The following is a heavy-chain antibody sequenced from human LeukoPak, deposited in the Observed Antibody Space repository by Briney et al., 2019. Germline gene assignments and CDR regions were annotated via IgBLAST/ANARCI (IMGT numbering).Heavy chain of an antibody. Sequence: PSETLSLTCTVSGGSISSYYWSWIRQPPGKGLEWIGSIYYSGSTYYNPSLKSRVTISVGTSKNQFSLKLSSVTAADTAVYYCARTGGWELHTFDYWGQGTLVTVSS. V-gene: IGHV4-59*12. CDR1: GGSISSYY. J-gene: IGHJ4*02. CDR3: ARTGGWELHTFDY. CDR2: IYYSGST. D-gene: IGHD1-26*01.